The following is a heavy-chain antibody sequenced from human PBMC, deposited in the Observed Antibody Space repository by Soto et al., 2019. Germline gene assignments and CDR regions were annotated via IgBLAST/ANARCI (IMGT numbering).Heavy chain of an antibody. CDR1: GFTVSSNY. J-gene: IGHJ1*01. V-gene: IGHV3-53*01. CDR2: IYSGGST. Sequence: PGGSLRLSCSSAGFTVSSNYMSWVRQAQGKGLEWVSVIYSGGSTYYADSVKGRFTISRDNSKNTLYLQMNSLRAEDTAVYYCARDRVESGYPEYFQHWGQGTLVTVSS. D-gene: IGHD3-22*01. CDR3: ARDRVESGYPEYFQH.